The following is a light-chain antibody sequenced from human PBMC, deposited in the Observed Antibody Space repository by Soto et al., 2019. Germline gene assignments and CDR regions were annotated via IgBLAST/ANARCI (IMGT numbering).Light chain of an antibody. CDR3: SAYRSGSTVV. V-gene: IGLV2-14*01. Sequence: QSVLTQPASVSGSPGQSITISCTGTISDVGGYNYVSWYQQFSGKAPTLIIYEVTNRPSGISNRFSGSKSGETASLTSSGLRAEDEADYYCSAYRSGSTVVFGGGTKLTVL. J-gene: IGLJ2*01. CDR1: ISDVGGYNY. CDR2: EVT.